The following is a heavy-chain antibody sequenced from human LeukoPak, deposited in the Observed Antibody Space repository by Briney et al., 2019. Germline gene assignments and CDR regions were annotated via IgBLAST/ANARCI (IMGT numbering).Heavy chain of an antibody. CDR1: GFTFSSYA. CDR3: ATNGPGIAVAGYVDY. J-gene: IGHJ4*02. Sequence: GGSLRLSCATSGFTFSSYAMSWVRQAPGKGLEWVSGIGASGGSTYYADSVKGRFTISRDNSKNTLYLQMNSLRAEDTAVYYCATNGPGIAVAGYVDYWGQGTLVTVSS. V-gene: IGHV3-23*01. CDR2: IGASGGST. D-gene: IGHD6-19*01.